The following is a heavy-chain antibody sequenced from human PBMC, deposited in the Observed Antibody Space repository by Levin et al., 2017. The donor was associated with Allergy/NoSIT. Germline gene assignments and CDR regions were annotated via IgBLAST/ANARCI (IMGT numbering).Heavy chain of an antibody. CDR3: ATGYSYGWYFDY. V-gene: IGHV4-34*01. J-gene: IGHJ4*02. CDR2: INHSGST. D-gene: IGHD5-18*01. Sequence: PSETLSLTCAVYGGSFSGYYWSWIRQPPGKGLEWIGEINHSGSTNYNPSLKSRVTISVDTSKNQFSLKLSSVTAADTAVYYCATGYSYGWYFDYWGQGTLVTVSS. CDR1: GGSFSGYY.